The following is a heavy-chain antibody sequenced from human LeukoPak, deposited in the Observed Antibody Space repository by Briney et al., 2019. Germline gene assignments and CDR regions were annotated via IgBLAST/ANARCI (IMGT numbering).Heavy chain of an antibody. CDR2: ISGSSGTI. CDR1: GFTFNTYS. V-gene: IGHV3-48*01. Sequence: GGSLRLSCAASGFTFNTYSMNWVRQAPGKGLEWVAYISGSSGTIYYADSVRGRFTISRDNAKNSLYLQMDSLRAEDTAVYFCATMESSSLNYWGQGTLVTASS. D-gene: IGHD6-6*01. CDR3: ATMESSSLNY. J-gene: IGHJ4*02.